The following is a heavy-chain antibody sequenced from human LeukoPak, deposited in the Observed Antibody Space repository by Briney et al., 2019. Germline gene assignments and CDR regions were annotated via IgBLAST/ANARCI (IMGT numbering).Heavy chain of an antibody. CDR1: GGSISSYY. J-gene: IGHJ6*02. CDR2: ISTSGST. CDR3: ARRVCTSTSCFAGDYGMDV. V-gene: IGHV4-4*08. Sequence: SETLSLTCTVSGGSISSYYWSWIRQPPGKGLEWIGYISTSGSTKYNPSLKSRVTISVDTSKNHFSLKLGSVTAADTAVYYCARRVCTSTSCFAGDYGMDVWGQGTTVTVSS. D-gene: IGHD2-2*01.